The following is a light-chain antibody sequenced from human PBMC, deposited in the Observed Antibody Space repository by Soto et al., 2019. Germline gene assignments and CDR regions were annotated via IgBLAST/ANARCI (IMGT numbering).Light chain of an antibody. CDR3: QQYNSYSAT. CDR1: QSISSW. CDR2: DAS. V-gene: IGKV1-5*01. Sequence: SPTTLCASVRDRVTITWRASQSISSWLAWYQQKPGKAPKLLIYDASSLESGVPSRFSGSGSGIEFTLTISSLQPNHFATYYCQQYNSYSATFGQGTKVDIK. J-gene: IGKJ1*01.